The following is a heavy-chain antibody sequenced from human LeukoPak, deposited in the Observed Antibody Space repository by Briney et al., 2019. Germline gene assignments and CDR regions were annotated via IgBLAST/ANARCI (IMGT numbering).Heavy chain of an antibody. V-gene: IGHV1-24*01. Sequence: GASVKVSCKVSGHTLTELSLHWVRQAPGKGLEWMGGFDPGDGKIIYAQKFQGRVTMTEDTSTETAYMEFNSLRSEDTAVYYCAAGEMEQLTGYWGQGTLVTVSS. CDR3: AAGEMEQLTGY. CDR2: FDPGDGKI. CDR1: GHTLTELS. J-gene: IGHJ4*02. D-gene: IGHD1/OR15-1a*01.